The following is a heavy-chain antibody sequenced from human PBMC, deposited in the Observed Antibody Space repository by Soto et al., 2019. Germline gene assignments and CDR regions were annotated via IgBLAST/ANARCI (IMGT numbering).Heavy chain of an antibody. V-gene: IGHV4-59*01. D-gene: IGHD1-7*01. CDR2: IDYSGGA. CDR3: ARGRPWELYDY. J-gene: IGHJ4*02. CDR1: GGSTSPYY. Sequence: QVQLQESGPGLVKASETLSLTCTVSGGSTSPYYWSWLRQPPGKGLEWIGFIDYSGGARYNPSLKSRVTMSLDTSENQISLKLSFMTAADTAVYFCARGRPWELYDYWGQGTLVPVSS.